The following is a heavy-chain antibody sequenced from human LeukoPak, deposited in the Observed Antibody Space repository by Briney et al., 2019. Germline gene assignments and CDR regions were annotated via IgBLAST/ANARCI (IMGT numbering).Heavy chain of an antibody. CDR1: GGSISSYY. J-gene: IGHJ4*02. CDR2: IYYSGST. V-gene: IGHV4-59*01. CDR3: ARGWADYDSSGYFDY. Sequence: SETLSLTCTVSGGSISSYYWSWIRQPPGKGLEWIGYIYYSGSTNYNPSLKSRVTISVDTSKNQFSLKLSSVTAADTAVYYCARGWADYDSSGYFDYWGREPWSPSPQ. D-gene: IGHD3-22*01.